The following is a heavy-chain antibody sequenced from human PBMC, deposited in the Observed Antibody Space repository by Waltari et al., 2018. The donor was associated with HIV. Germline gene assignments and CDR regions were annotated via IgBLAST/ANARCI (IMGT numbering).Heavy chain of an antibody. V-gene: IGHV4-31*03. CDR1: GGSISSGGYY. CDR3: ARAINYYGSGSYYDY. Sequence: QVQLQESGPGLVKPSQTLSLTCTVSGGSISSGGYYWRWIRQHPGKGLEWIGYIYYSGSTYYNPSLKSRVIISVDTSKNQFSLKLSSVTAADTAMYYCARAINYYGSGSYYDYWGQGTLVTVSS. D-gene: IGHD3-10*01. J-gene: IGHJ4*02. CDR2: IYYSGST.